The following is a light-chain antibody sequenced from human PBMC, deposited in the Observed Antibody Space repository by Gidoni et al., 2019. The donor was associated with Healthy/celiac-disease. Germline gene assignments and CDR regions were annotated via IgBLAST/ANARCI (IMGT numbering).Light chain of an antibody. CDR3: QQYNNWPLYT. Sequence: EIVMTPSPATLSVSPGERATLSCRASQSVSSNLAWYQQKPGQAPRPLIYGASTRATGIPARFSGSGSGTEFTLTISSLQSEDFAVYYCQQYNNWPLYTFGQGTKLEIK. V-gene: IGKV3-15*01. CDR1: QSVSSN. CDR2: GAS. J-gene: IGKJ2*01.